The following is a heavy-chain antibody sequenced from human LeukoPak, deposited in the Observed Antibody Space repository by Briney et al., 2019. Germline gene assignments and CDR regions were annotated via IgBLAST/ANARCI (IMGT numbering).Heavy chain of an antibody. CDR2: INHSGST. CDR3: ARGRYLTTSGGAAAGLLDY. Sequence: SETLSLTCAVSGGSFSGYYWNWIRQSPGKGLEWIGEINHSGSTHYNPSLKSRVTISVDTSQKQFSLRLTSVTAADTAVYYCARGRYLTTSGGAAAGLLDYWGQGSLVTVST. J-gene: IGHJ4*02. V-gene: IGHV4-34*01. CDR1: GGSFSGYY. D-gene: IGHD6-13*01.